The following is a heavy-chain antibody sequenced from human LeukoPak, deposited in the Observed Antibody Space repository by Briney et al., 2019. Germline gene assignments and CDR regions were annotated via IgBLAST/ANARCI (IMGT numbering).Heavy chain of an antibody. V-gene: IGHV3-48*02. D-gene: IGHD3-22*01. Sequence: GGSLRLSCAASGFTFSSYSMNWVRQAPGKGLEWVSYISSSSSTIYYADSVKGRFTISRDNAKNSLCLQMNSLRDEDTAVYYCATCYYYDSSGYSNYFDYRGQGTLVTVSS. CDR3: ATCYYYDSSGYSNYFDY. J-gene: IGHJ4*02. CDR2: ISSSSSTI. CDR1: GFTFSSYS.